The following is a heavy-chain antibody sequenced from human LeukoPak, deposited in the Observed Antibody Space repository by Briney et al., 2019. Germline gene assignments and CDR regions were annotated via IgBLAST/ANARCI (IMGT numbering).Heavy chain of an antibody. V-gene: IGHV3-20*04. CDR1: GFIFSSYW. CDR2: INWNSGRV. Sequence: PGGSLRLSCAASGFIFSSYWMSWVRQAPGKGLEWVAAINWNSGRVSYADSVKGRFTISRDNAKNSLHLQMNSLRAEDTVLYYCARDSTYGWSFFDYWGQGTLVTVSS. D-gene: IGHD3-10*01. J-gene: IGHJ4*02. CDR3: ARDSTYGWSFFDY.